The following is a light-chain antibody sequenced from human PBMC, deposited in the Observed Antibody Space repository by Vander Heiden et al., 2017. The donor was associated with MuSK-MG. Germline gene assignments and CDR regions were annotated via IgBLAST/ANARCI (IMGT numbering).Light chain of an antibody. J-gene: IGLJ3*02. V-gene: IGLV1-40*01. CDR1: SSNLGPGYV. CDR3: QSDDSSLSWV. CDR2: GNS. Sequence: QSVLTQPPSVSGATVQRVTSSCTGGSSNLGPGYVVHWYQQHPGTAPKLLIYGNSNRPAGVPDRFSGSKSGNSASLAITGLQAEDEADYYCQSDDSSLSWVFGGGTKLTVL.